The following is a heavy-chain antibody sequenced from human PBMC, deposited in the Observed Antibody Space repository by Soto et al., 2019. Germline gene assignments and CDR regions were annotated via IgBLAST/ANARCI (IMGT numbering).Heavy chain of an antibody. V-gene: IGHV3-23*01. Sequence: QLLESGGSLVQPGGSVRLSCTSSGFKFGAFTMDWVRQAPGKGLEWVSEINPIGDSTNYATSVKGRFTISRDNFRNTLYLQMNTLRVDDTAVYYCAGRLWPISGLFNSWGQGTLVTVSS. D-gene: IGHD5-12*01. CDR1: GFKFGAFT. J-gene: IGHJ4*02. CDR3: AGRLWPISGLFNS. CDR2: INPIGDST.